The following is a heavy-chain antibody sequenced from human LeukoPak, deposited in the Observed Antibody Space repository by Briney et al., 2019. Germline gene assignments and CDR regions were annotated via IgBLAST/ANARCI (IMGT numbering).Heavy chain of an antibody. CDR2: IIPIFGTA. V-gene: IGHV1-69*01. CDR1: GGTFSSYA. J-gene: IGHJ5*02. D-gene: IGHD3-3*01. Sequence: SVKVSCKASGGTFSSYATSWVRQAPGQGLEWMGGIIPIFGTANYAQKFQGRVTITADESTSTAYMELSSLRSEDTAVYYCASYITIFGVDPNWFDPWGQGTLVTVSS. CDR3: ASYITIFGVDPNWFDP.